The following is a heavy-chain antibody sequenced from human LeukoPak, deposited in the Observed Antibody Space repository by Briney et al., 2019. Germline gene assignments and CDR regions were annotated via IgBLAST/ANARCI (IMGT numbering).Heavy chain of an antibody. V-gene: IGHV1-2*02. Sequence: ASVKVSCKASGYTFTGYYMHWVRQAPGQGLEWMGWINPNSGGTNYAQKFQGRVTTTRDTSISTAYMELSRLRSDDTAVYYCARERYYDSSGYLNWFDPWGQGTLVTVSS. D-gene: IGHD3-22*01. CDR2: INPNSGGT. J-gene: IGHJ5*02. CDR1: GYTFTGYY. CDR3: ARERYYDSSGYLNWFDP.